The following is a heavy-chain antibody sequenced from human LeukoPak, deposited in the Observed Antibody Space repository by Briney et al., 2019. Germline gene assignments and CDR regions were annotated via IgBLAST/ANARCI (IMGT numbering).Heavy chain of an antibody. Sequence: SETLSLTCTVSGGSISSYYWSWIRQPAGKGLEWIGRIYTSGSTNYNPSLKSRVTMSVDTSKNQFSLKLSSVTAADTAVYYCARLMIPDILTGYYYYGMDVWGQGTTVTVSS. J-gene: IGHJ6*02. V-gene: IGHV4-4*07. D-gene: IGHD3-9*01. CDR3: ARLMIPDILTGYYYYGMDV. CDR1: GGSISSYY. CDR2: IYTSGST.